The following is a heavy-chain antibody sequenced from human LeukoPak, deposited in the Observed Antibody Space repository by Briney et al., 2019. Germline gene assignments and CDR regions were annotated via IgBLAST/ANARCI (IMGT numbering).Heavy chain of an antibody. Sequence: GGSLRLSCAASGLTVSGNYMSWVRQAPGKGLEWVSVIYTSGGTSYADSVKGRFTISRDNSKNTLYLQMNTLRAEDTAVYFCAASGSRYWFDPWGQGTLVTVSS. J-gene: IGHJ5*02. D-gene: IGHD3-10*01. V-gene: IGHV3-53*01. CDR1: GLTVSGNY. CDR3: AASGSRYWFDP. CDR2: IYTSGGT.